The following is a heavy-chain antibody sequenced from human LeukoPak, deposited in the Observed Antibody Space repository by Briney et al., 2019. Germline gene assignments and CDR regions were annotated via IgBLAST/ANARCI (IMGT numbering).Heavy chain of an antibody. CDR2: ISYDGSNK. D-gene: IGHD3-3*01. Sequence: GGSLRLSCAASGFTFSSYAMHWVRQAPGKGLEWVAVISYDGSNKYYADSVKGRFTISRDNSKNTLYLQMNSLRVEDTAVYYCAKQYDFWSGPDYWGQGTLVAVSS. V-gene: IGHV3-30-3*02. CDR3: AKQYDFWSGPDY. J-gene: IGHJ4*02. CDR1: GFTFSSYA.